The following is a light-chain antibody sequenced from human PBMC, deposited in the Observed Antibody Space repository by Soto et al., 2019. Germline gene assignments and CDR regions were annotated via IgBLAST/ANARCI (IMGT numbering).Light chain of an antibody. J-gene: IGKJ4*01. CDR2: DAS. V-gene: IGKV3-11*01. CDR1: QSVDRH. Sequence: EIVLTQSPATLSLSPGERATLSCRASQSVDRHLAWYQQKPGQPPRLLIYDASDRATGIPARFSGSGSGTDFPLTISSLEAGDFAVYYCQQRNNWPPVTFGGGTKVEMK. CDR3: QQRNNWPPVT.